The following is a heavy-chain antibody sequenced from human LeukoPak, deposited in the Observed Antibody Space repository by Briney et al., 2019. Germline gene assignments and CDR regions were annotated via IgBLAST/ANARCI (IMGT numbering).Heavy chain of an antibody. CDR3: ARDLSYSSSWSVYYYYGMDV. V-gene: IGHV3-30-3*01. CDR2: ISYDGSNK. D-gene: IGHD6-13*01. J-gene: IGHJ6*02. CDR1: GFTFSSYA. Sequence: GGSLRLSCAASGFTFSSYAMSWVRQAPGKGLEWVAVISYDGSNKYYADSVKGRFTISRDNSKNTLYLQMNSLRAEDTAVYYCARDLSYSSSWSVYYYYGMDVWGQGTTVTVSS.